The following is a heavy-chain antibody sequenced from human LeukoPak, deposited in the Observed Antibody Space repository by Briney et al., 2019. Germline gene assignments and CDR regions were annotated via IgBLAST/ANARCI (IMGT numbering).Heavy chain of an antibody. CDR1: GFIFGDYA. CDR3: TRGTTDDYYYYYYMDV. Sequence: PGGSLRLSCTGSGFIFGDYAMNWVRQAPGKGLEWVGVIRSKADGGTAEYAASVEGRFTISRDDSKSIAYLQMNSLKTEDTAVYYCTRGTTDDYYYYYYMDVWGKGTTVTISS. CDR2: IRSKADGGTA. D-gene: IGHD1-1*01. J-gene: IGHJ6*03. V-gene: IGHV3-49*04.